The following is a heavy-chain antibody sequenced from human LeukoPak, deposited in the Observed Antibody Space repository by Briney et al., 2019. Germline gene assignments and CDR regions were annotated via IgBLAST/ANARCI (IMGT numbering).Heavy chain of an antibody. CDR3: ARARRSDSSWYDF. CDR2: IIPILGIT. V-gene: IGHV1-69*04. J-gene: IGHJ5*01. CDR1: GYTFTSYA. D-gene: IGHD6-13*01. Sequence: SVKVSCKAPGYTFTSYAISWVRQAPGQGLEWMGRIIPILGITNYAQNFQGRVTITADKSTSTVYMELSFLGSEDTAMYYCARARRSDSSWYDFWGQGTLVTVSS.